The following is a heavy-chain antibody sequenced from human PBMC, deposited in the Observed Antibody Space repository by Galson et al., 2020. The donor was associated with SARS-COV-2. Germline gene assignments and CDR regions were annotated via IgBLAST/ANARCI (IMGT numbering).Heavy chain of an antibody. CDR1: GFIFSDYT. V-gene: IGHV3-11*06. CDR2: ISSSGALT. D-gene: IGHD1-26*01. Sequence: GGSLRLSCVGSGFIFSDYTMTWIRQTPEKGLEWLSFISSSGALTNYARSVKGRFTISRDNARNSLYLQMSRLRADDSGIYYCAREMVGTYGSPFDPWGQGVQVTVSS. J-gene: IGHJ5*02. CDR3: AREMVGTYGSPFDP.